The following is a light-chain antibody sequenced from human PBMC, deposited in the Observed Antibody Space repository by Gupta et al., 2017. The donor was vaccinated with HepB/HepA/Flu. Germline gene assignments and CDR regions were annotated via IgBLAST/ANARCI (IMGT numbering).Light chain of an antibody. CDR1: SSNIGAGYD. Sequence: QSGLTQRPSVSGDPGQRVTIPSTGSSSNIGAGYDVHWYQQLPGTAPKLLIFGNSNRPSGVPDRFSGSKSGTSASLAITGLQAEDEADYYCQSYDSSLSVVVFGGGTKLTVL. J-gene: IGLJ2*01. CDR3: QSYDSSLSVVV. CDR2: GNS. V-gene: IGLV1-40*01.